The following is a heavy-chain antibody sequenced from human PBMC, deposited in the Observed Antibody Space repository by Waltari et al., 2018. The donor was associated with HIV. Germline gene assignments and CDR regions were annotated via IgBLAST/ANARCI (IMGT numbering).Heavy chain of an antibody. J-gene: IGHJ6*02. CDR3: VRDRLYSSGWPNDQYFYYGMDV. D-gene: IGHD6-19*01. CDR1: GDSVYSNKSA. CDR2: TYYRSKWYN. Sequence: QVQLQQSGPGLVQPSQTLSLTFATSGDSVYSNKSAWIRIRQSPSRGLEWLGRTYYRSKWYNDYAISVKSRISINPDTSNNQFSLQPNSVTPEDTAVYYCVRDRLYSSGWPNDQYFYYGMDVWGQGTTVTVSS. V-gene: IGHV6-1*01.